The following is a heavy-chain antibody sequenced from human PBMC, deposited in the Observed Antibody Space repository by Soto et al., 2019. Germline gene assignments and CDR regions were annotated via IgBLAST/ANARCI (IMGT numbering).Heavy chain of an antibody. CDR2: ISGSSSYI. D-gene: IGHD4-17*01. CDR3: AREANYGGNCFDY. CDR1: GFTFSSYA. Sequence: EVQLLESGGGLVQPGGSLRLSCAASGFTFSSYAMSWVRQAPGKGLEWVSAISGSSSYIYYADSVKGRFTISRDNAKNSLYLQMNSLRAEDTAVYYCAREANYGGNCFDYWGQGTLVTVSS. V-gene: IGHV3-21*01. J-gene: IGHJ4*02.